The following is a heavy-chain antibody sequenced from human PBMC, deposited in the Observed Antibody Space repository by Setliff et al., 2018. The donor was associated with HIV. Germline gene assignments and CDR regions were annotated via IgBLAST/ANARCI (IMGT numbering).Heavy chain of an antibody. CDR2: ISGLGGGTI. D-gene: IGHD3-16*01. V-gene: IGHV3-48*01. CDR3: ARAGVGEGYYYYYYMDV. CDR1: GFTFDSYS. J-gene: IGHJ6*03. Sequence: QAGGSLRLSCATSGFTFDSYSIIWVRQAPGKGLEWVSYISGLGGGTIYYADSVRGRFTISRDDAEKSVYLQMNSLRAEDTAVYYCARAGVGEGYYYYYYMDVWGKGTTVTVSS.